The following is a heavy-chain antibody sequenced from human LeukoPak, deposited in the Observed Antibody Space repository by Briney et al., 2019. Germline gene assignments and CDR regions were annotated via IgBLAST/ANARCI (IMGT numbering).Heavy chain of an antibody. Sequence: PGGSLRLSCAASGVTLSSNYMSWVRQAPGKGLEGGSVIYSGGSTYYADSVKGRFTISRDNSKNTLYLQMNSLRAEDTAAYYCARSGTSGSSGGSSDYWGQGTLVTVSS. D-gene: IGHD1-26*01. CDR3: ARSGTSGSSGGSSDY. CDR2: IYSGGST. CDR1: GVTLSSNY. V-gene: IGHV3-66*01. J-gene: IGHJ4*02.